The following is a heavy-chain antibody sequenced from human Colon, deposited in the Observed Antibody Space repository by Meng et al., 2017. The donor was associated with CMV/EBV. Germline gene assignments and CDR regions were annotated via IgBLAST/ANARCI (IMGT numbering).Heavy chain of an antibody. CDR2: LSAGGDVT. CDR3: AKIWNISPAALGV. Sequence: GESLKISCAASGFSFATYAMTWVRQAPGKGLEWVSSLSAGGDVTYYADSVKGRFTISRDNSKNTLYLQMNTLKTEDAAVYYCAKIWNISPAALGVWGRGTTVTVSS. J-gene: IGHJ3*01. V-gene: IGHV3-23*01. D-gene: IGHD2-2*01. CDR1: GFSFATYA.